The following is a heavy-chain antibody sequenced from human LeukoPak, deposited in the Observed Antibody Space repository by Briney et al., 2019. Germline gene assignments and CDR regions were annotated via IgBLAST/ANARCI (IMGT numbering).Heavy chain of an antibody. Sequence: GGSLRLSCAASGFTFSDYYMSWIRQAPGKGLEWVGFIRSKAYGGTTEYAASVKGRFTISRDDSKSIAYLQMNSLKTEDTAVYYCTRDSGSYSRFDPWGQGTLVTVSS. CDR2: IRSKAYGGTT. CDR1: GFTFSDYY. V-gene: IGHV3-49*03. D-gene: IGHD1-26*01. J-gene: IGHJ5*02. CDR3: TRDSGSYSRFDP.